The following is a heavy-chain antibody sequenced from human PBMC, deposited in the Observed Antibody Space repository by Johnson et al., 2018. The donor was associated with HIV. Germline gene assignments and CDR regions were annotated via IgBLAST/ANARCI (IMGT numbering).Heavy chain of an antibody. CDR1: GFTFSSYG. CDR3: ARSGYGSGSTHDAFDI. Sequence: QVQLVESGGGVVQPGRSLRLSCAASGFTFSSYGMHWVRQAPGKGLEWVAVISYDGSNQYYADSVKGRFSISRDNSKNTLYLQMNSLRAEDTAVYYCARSGYGSGSTHDAFDIWGQGTMVTVSS. D-gene: IGHD3-10*01. J-gene: IGHJ3*02. CDR2: ISYDGSNQ. V-gene: IGHV3-30*03.